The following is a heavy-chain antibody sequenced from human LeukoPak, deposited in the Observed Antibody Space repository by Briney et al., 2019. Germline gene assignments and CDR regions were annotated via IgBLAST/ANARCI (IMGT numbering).Heavy chain of an antibody. D-gene: IGHD3-9*01. CDR2: IYTSGST. Sequence: SETLSLTCTVSGGSISSYYWSWIRQPAGKGLEWIGRIYTSGSTNYNPSLKSRVTMSVDTSKNQFSLKLSSVTAADTAVYYCARENCDILTGYPHFDYWGQGTLVTVSS. V-gene: IGHV4-4*07. CDR1: GGSISSYY. J-gene: IGHJ4*02. CDR3: ARENCDILTGYPHFDY.